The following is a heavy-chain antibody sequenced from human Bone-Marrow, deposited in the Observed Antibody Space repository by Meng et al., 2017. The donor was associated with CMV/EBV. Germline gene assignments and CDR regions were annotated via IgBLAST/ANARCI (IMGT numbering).Heavy chain of an antibody. CDR2: IKEDGSEK. V-gene: IGHV3-7*01. Sequence: GGSLRLSCAASGFTFSNYWMSWVRQAPGRGLEWVANIKEDGSEKYYVDSVRGRFTISRDNAKNSLSLQMNSLRAEDTAIYYCARRRDPSTVTMDSWGQGTLVTVSS. CDR1: GFTFSNYW. CDR3: ARRRDPSTVTMDS. D-gene: IGHD4-17*01. J-gene: IGHJ4*02.